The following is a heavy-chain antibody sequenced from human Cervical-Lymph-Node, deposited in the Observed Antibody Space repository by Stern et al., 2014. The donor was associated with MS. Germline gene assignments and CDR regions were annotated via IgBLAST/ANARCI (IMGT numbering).Heavy chain of an antibody. CDR1: GFTFSSYW. CDR2: INEDESST. D-gene: IGHD1/OR15-1a*01. J-gene: IGHJ4*02. Sequence: VQLVESGGGLVQPGGSQRLSCAASGFTFSSYWMHWVRQAPGKGLVVVSRINEDESSTSYADSVKGRFTISRDNAKNTLYLQMNSLRAEDTAVYYCARGYDWNMYDYWGQGTLVTVSS. CDR3: ARGYDWNMYDY. V-gene: IGHV3-74*02.